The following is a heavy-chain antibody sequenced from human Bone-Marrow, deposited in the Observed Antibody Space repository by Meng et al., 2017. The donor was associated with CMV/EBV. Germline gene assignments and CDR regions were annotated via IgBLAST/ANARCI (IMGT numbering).Heavy chain of an antibody. Sequence: SETLSLTCAVYGGSFSGYYWSWIRQPPGKGLEWIGEINHSGSTNYNPSLKSRVTISVDTSKNQFSLKLSSVTAADTAVYYCARGGNIVVVPAAIRRQYYFTYWVQGTVVTVSS. V-gene: IGHV4-34*01. CDR2: INHSGST. CDR3: ARGGNIVVVPAAIRRQYYFTY. J-gene: IGHJ4*02. D-gene: IGHD2-2*01. CDR1: GGSFSGYY.